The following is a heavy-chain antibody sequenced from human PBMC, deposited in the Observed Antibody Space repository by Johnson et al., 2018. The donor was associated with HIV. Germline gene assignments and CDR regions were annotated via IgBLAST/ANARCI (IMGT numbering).Heavy chain of an antibody. J-gene: IGHJ3*01. CDR1: GFTFSSYA. CDR2: ISYDGGNK. V-gene: IGHV3-30-3*01. Sequence: QVQLVESGGGVVQPGRSLRLSCAASGFTFSSYAMHWVRQAPGKGLEWVAVISYDGGNKSYADSVKGRFTISRDNSKNTLYLQMNSLRAEDTALYYCTTRLNSGTYWGNYDFDVWGQGTMVTVSS. CDR3: TTRLNSGTYWGNYDFDV. D-gene: IGHD1-26*01.